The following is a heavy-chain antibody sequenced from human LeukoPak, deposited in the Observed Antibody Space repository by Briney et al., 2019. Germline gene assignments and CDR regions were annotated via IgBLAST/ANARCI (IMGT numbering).Heavy chain of an antibody. D-gene: IGHD3-3*01. J-gene: IGHJ4*02. V-gene: IGHV3-23*01. CDR1: GGSFSGYY. CDR3: AKDPGGYYYYFDY. CDR2: NGSDGNT. Sequence: ETLSLTCAVYGGSFSGYYWSWVRQAPGKGLEWVSANGSDGNTYYADSVKGRFTISRDNSKNTLYLQKNSLRAEDTAIYYCAKDPGGYYYYFDYWGQGTLVTVSS.